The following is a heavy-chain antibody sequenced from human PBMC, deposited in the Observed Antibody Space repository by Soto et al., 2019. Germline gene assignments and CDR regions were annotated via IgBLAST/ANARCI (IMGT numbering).Heavy chain of an antibody. D-gene: IGHD4-4*01. CDR2: IIPIFGTA. Sequence: QVQLVQSGAEVKKPGSSVKVSCKASGGTFSSYAISWVRQAPGQGLEWMGGIIPIFGTANYAQKFQGRVTITADESTSSSYMQLSSLRSEDTAVYYCAREPPTVKGFSPPPFDWFDPWCQGTLATVSS. V-gene: IGHV1-69*01. CDR3: AREPPTVKGFSPPPFDWFDP. CDR1: GGTFSSYA. J-gene: IGHJ5*02.